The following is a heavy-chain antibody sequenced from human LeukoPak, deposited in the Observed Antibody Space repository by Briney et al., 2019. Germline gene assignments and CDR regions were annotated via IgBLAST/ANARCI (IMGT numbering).Heavy chain of an antibody. CDR3: ARAENNWFDP. CDR2: IYHSGST. CDR1: SGSISSGGYS. Sequence: SETLSLTCAVSSGSISSGGYSWSWIRQPPGKGLEWIGYIYHSGSTYYNPSLKSRVTISVDRSKNQFSLKLSSVTAADTAVYYCARAENNWFDPWGQGTLVTVSS. V-gene: IGHV4-30-2*01. J-gene: IGHJ5*02.